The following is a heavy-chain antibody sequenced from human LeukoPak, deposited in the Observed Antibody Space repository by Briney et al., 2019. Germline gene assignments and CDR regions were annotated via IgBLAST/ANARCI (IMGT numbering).Heavy chain of an antibody. J-gene: IGHJ4*02. V-gene: IGHV3-23*01. CDR2: ITGNSDST. CDR1: GFIFSNYA. D-gene: IGHD3-3*01. Sequence: GGSLRLSCAASGFIFSNYAMSWVRQGPGKGLEWVSSITGNSDSTYYTDSVKGRFTISRDNSKNRLYLQMNSLRADDTALYYCAKDLEDYDFWSDYYNTFDYWGQGTLVTVSS. CDR3: AKDLEDYDFWSDYYNTFDY.